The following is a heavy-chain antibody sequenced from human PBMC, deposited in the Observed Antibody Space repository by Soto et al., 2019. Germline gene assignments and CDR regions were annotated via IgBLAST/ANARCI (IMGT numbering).Heavy chain of an antibody. CDR2: INPNSGGT. CDR1: GYTFTGYY. CDR3: AREGRGIAAAGTKAFDI. J-gene: IGHJ6*02. Sequence: GASVKVSCKASGYTFTGYYMHWVRQAPGQGLEWMGWINPNSGGTNYAQKFQGWVTMTRDTSISTAYMELSRLRSDDTAVYYCAREGRGIAAAGTKAFDIRAQRTTVTGSS. D-gene: IGHD6-13*01. V-gene: IGHV1-2*04.